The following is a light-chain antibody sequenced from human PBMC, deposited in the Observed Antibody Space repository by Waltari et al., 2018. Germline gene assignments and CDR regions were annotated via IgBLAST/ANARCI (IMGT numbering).Light chain of an antibody. CDR2: GAS. V-gene: IGKV3-11*01. CDR1: QSVSSY. CDR3: QSYSSSPLT. J-gene: IGKJ4*01. Sequence: LLTQSPATLSLYPGERATLSCRSSQSVSSYLAWYQQKPGQAPRLLLYGASNIASSISERFNVSGSETYCTLTISCLELEYFAVYFCQSYSSSPLTFGGGTKVEIE.